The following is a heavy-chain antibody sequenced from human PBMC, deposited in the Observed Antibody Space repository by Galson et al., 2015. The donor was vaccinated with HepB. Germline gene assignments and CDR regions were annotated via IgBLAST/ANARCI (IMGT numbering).Heavy chain of an antibody. V-gene: IGHV3-66*01. D-gene: IGHD6-19*01. J-gene: IGHJ4*02. CDR1: GFTVSSNY. Sequence: SLRLSCAASGFTVSSNYMTWVRQAPGKGLEWVSTLYSGGRTYYADSVKGRFTISRDNSKNTLFLQMNSLRAEDTAVDYCAREASSGYYYFDYWGQGTLVTVSS. CDR2: LYSGGRT. CDR3: AREASSGYYYFDY.